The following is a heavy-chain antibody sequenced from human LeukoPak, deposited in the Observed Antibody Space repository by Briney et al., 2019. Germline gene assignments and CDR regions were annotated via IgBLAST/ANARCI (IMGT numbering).Heavy chain of an antibody. CDR3: ARDLHSSGWYRGREFEY. J-gene: IGHJ4*02. CDR2: TYYRSKWYN. Sequence: SQTLSLTCAISGDSVSSNSAAWNWIRQSPSRGLEWLGRTYYRSKWYNDYAVSVKSRITINPDTSKNQFSLQLNSVTPEDTAVYYCARDLHSSGWYRGREFEYWGEGTLVTVSS. D-gene: IGHD6-19*01. CDR1: GDSVSSNSAA. V-gene: IGHV6-1*01.